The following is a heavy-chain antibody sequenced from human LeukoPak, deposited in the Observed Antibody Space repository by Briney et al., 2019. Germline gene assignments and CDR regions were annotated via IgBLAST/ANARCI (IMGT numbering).Heavy chain of an antibody. CDR1: GYTFTGYY. J-gene: IGHJ5*02. CDR2: INPNSGGT. V-gene: IGHV1-2*04. Sequence: ASVKVSCKASGYTFTGYYIHWVRQAPGQGLEWMGWINPNSGGTNYAQKFQGWVTMTRDTSITTAYMELNRLTSDDTAVYYCVRDRPNNWFDPWGQGTLVTVSS. CDR3: VRDRPNNWFDP.